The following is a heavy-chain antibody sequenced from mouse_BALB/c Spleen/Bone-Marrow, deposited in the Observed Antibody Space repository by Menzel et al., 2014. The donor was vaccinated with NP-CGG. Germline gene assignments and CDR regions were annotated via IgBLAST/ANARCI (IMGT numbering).Heavy chain of an antibody. CDR3: TRGDYDWYFDV. CDR1: GYTFTSYW. V-gene: IGHV1-59*01. J-gene: IGHJ1*01. D-gene: IGHD2-4*01. Sequence: QVQLQQSGAELVRPGASVKLSCKASGYTFTSYWMNWVKQRPEQGLEWIGRIDPYDSETHYNQKFKGEATLTVDTSSSTAYMQLSSLTSEDSAVYYCTRGDYDWYFDVWGAGTTVTVSS. CDR2: IDPYDSET.